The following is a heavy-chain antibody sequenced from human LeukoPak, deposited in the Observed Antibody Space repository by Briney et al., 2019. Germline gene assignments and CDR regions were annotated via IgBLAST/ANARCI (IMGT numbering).Heavy chain of an antibody. CDR3: AREETEWLRAFDY. Sequence: GRSLRLSCAASGFTFSSYAMNWVRQAPGKGLEWVAVISYDGSNKYYADSVKGRFTISRDNSKNTLYLQMNSLRAEDTAVYYCAREETEWLRAFDYWGQGTLVTVSS. CDR2: ISYDGSNK. D-gene: IGHD6-19*01. V-gene: IGHV3-30-3*01. CDR1: GFTFSSYA. J-gene: IGHJ4*02.